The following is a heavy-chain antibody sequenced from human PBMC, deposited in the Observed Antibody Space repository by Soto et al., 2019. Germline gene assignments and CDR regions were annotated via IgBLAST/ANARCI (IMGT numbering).Heavy chain of an antibody. J-gene: IGHJ6*03. CDR3: ARPALYRTTVTTYYYYMHV. Sequence: SETLSLTCAVYGGSFSGYYWSWIRQPPGKGLEWIGEINHSGSTNYNPSLKSRVTISVDTSKNQFSLKLSSVTAADTAVYYCARPALYRTTVTTYYYYMHVWGKGTTVTVSS. V-gene: IGHV4-34*01. CDR2: INHSGST. CDR1: GGSFSGYY. D-gene: IGHD4-4*01.